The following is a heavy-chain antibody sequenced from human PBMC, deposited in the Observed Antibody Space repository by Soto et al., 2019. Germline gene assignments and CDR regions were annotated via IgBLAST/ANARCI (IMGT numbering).Heavy chain of an antibody. Sequence: QVQLVQSGAEVKKPGASVKVSCKASGYTFTSYGISWVRQAPGQGLEWMGWISAYNGNTNYAQKLQGRVTMTTDTSTSTAYRELRSLRSDDTAVYYCARASITIFGVVIPDAFDIWGQGTMVTVSS. CDR2: ISAYNGNT. V-gene: IGHV1-18*04. D-gene: IGHD3-3*01. J-gene: IGHJ3*02. CDR3: ARASITIFGVVIPDAFDI. CDR1: GYTFTSYG.